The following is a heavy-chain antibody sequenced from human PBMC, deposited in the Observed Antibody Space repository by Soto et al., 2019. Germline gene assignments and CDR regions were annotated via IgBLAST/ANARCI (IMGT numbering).Heavy chain of an antibody. J-gene: IGHJ6*02. V-gene: IGHV3-11*06. CDR3: ARDCSGGSCYYYYYGMDV. CDR2: ISSSSSYT. CDR1: GFTFSDYY. Sequence: ESGGGLVKPGGSLRLSCAASGFTFSDYYMSWIRQAPGKGLEWVSYISSSSSYTNYADSVKGRFTISRDNAKNSLYLQMNSLRAEDTAVYYCARDCSGGSCYYYYYGMDVWGQGTTVTVSS. D-gene: IGHD2-15*01.